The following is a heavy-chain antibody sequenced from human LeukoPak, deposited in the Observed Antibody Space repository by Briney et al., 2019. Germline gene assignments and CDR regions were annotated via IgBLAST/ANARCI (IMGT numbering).Heavy chain of an antibody. D-gene: IGHD2/OR15-2a*01. J-gene: IGHJ6*03. V-gene: IGHV3-74*01. CDR3: ASTPLSVGPYYMDV. CDR2: INSDGSST. Sequence: PGGSLRLSCAASGFTFSSYWMHWVRQAPGKGLVWVSRINSDGSSTSYADSVKSRFTISRDNAKNTLYLQMNSLRAEDTAVYYCASTPLSVGPYYMDVWGKGTTVTVSS. CDR1: GFTFSSYW.